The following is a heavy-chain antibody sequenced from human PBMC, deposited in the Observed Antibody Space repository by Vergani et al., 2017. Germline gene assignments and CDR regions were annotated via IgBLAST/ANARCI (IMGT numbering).Heavy chain of an antibody. CDR2: LSGSGGST. CDR3: AKGDSSAYYGVDYFDY. Sequence: VQLVESGGGVVQPGRSLRLSCAASGFTFSSYAMSWVRQAPGKGLEWVSTLSGSGGSTYYADSVKGRFTISRDNSKNTLYLQMNSLRAEDTAVYYCAKGDSSAYYGVDYFDYWGQGTLVTVSS. CDR1: GFTFSSYA. D-gene: IGHD3-22*01. V-gene: IGHV3-23*04. J-gene: IGHJ4*02.